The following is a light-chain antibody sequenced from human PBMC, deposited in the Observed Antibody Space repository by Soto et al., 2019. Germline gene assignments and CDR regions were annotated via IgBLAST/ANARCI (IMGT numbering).Light chain of an antibody. CDR3: SSYAGSNNPPMV. CDR2: EVS. Sequence: QSALTQPPSASGSPGQSVTISCTGTSSDVGGYNYVSWYQQHPGKAPKLMIYEVSKRPSGVPDRFSGSKSGNTASLTVSGLQAEDGADYYCSSYAGSNNPPMVFGGGTQLTVL. CDR1: SSDVGGYNY. J-gene: IGLJ2*01. V-gene: IGLV2-8*01.